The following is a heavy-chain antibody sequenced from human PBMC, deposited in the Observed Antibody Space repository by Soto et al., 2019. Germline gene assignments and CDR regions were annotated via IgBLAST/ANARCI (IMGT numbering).Heavy chain of an antibody. CDR1: GFTFSSYT. CDR3: ARGGRMDTATEKGDAFDI. V-gene: IGHV3-30-3*01. Sequence: QVQLVESGGGVVQPGRSLRLSCAASGFTFSSYTMHWVRQAPGTGLEWVALISYDGSNKYYADSVKGRFTISRDSSKKSLYLQMNSLWAEETAVYYCARGGRMDTATEKGDAFDIWGQGTMVTVSS. CDR2: ISYDGSNK. D-gene: IGHD5-18*01. J-gene: IGHJ3*02.